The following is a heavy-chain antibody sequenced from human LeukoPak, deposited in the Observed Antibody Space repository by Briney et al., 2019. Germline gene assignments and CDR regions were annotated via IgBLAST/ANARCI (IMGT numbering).Heavy chain of an antibody. CDR1: GFTFSNYN. CDR3: ARDLGNNRGHDY. J-gene: IGHJ4*02. V-gene: IGHV3-48*02. Sequence: PGGSLRLSCAASGFTFSNYNMNWVRQAPGKGLEWVSWIGSSGADVYYIDSVRGRFTISRDNAKNSLFLQMNSLRDEDTATYYCARDLGNNRGHDYWGQGTLVTVSS. CDR2: IGSSGADV. D-gene: IGHD5-24*01.